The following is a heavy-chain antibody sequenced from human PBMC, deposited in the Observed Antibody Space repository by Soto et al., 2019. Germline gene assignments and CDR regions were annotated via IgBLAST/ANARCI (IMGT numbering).Heavy chain of an antibody. V-gene: IGHV3-23*01. CDR2: ISGSGGST. D-gene: IGHD2-2*01. Sequence: GGSLRLSCAASGFTFSSYAMSWVRQAPGKGLEWVSAISGSGGSTYYADSVKGRFTISRDNSKNTLYLQMNSLRAEDTAVYYCAKDLRARSVVVPAARVYRRTNYYYYYMDVWGKGTTVTVSS. CDR3: AKDLRARSVVVPAARVYRRTNYYYYYMDV. CDR1: GFTFSSYA. J-gene: IGHJ6*03.